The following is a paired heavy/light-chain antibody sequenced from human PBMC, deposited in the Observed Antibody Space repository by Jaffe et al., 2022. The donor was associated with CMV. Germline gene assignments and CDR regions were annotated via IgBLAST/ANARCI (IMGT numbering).Heavy chain of an antibody. Sequence: QVTLKESGPVLVKPTETLTLTCTVSGFSLSNARMGVSWIRQPPGKALEWLAHIFSNDEKSYSTSLKSRLTISKDTSKSQVVLTMTNMDPVDTATYYCARIRGGSSEIRLGSYYMDVWGKGTTVTVSS. V-gene: IGHV2-26*01. D-gene: IGHD2-15*01. J-gene: IGHJ6*03. CDR1: GFSLSNARMG. CDR2: IFSNDEK. CDR3: ARIRGGSSEIRLGSYYMDV.
Light chain of an antibody. J-gene: IGLJ3*02. Sequence: NFMLTQPHSVSESPGKTVTISCTRSSGSIASNYVQWYQQRPGSAPTTVIYEDNQRPSGVPDRFSGSIDSSSNSASLTISGLKTEDEADYYCQSYDSSISWVFGGGTKLTVL. CDR1: SGSIASNY. V-gene: IGLV6-57*04. CDR2: EDN. CDR3: QSYDSSISWV.